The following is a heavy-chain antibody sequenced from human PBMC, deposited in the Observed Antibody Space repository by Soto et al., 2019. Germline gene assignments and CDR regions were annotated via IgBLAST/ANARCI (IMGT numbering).Heavy chain of an antibody. CDR2: IYYSGST. V-gene: IGHV4-30-4*01. D-gene: IGHD1-26*01. CDR1: RGSISSGDYY. J-gene: IGHJ4*02. Sequence: QVQLQESGPGLVKPSQTLSLSCTVSRGSISSGDYYWSWIRQPPGKGLEWIGYIYYSGSTYYNPSLKSRVTISVDTSKKQFSLKVSSVTAADTAVYYCARVPFYAPSGSYYIDYWGQGTLVTVSS. CDR3: ARVPFYAPSGSYYIDY.